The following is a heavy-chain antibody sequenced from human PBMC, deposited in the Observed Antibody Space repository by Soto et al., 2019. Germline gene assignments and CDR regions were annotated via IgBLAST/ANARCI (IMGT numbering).Heavy chain of an antibody. CDR2: INHSGST. V-gene: IGHV4-34*01. CDR1: GGSFRGYY. CDR3: ARGRRGYCSSTSCARSHSTDY. J-gene: IGHJ4*02. Sequence: SETLSPPRAVYGGSFRGYYLSWVRPPPGKGPEWIGEINHSGSTNYSPSLKSRVTISVDTSKNQFSLKLSSVTAADTAVYYCARGRRGYCSSTSCARSHSTDYWGQGTLVTVSS. D-gene: IGHD2-2*01.